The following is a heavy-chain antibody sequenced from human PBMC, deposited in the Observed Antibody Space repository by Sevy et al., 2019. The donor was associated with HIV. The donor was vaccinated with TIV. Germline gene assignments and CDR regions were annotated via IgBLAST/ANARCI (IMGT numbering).Heavy chain of an antibody. CDR3: TRHGEYSSSWYEFDY. D-gene: IGHD6-13*01. Sequence: GSLRLSCAASGFTFSGSAMHWVRQASGKGLEWVGRIRSKAKSYATAYAASVKGRFTISRDDSKNTAYLQMNSLKTEDTAVYYCTRHGEYSSSWYEFDYWGQGTLVTVSS. CDR2: IRSKAKSYAT. V-gene: IGHV3-73*01. J-gene: IGHJ4*02. CDR1: GFTFSGSA.